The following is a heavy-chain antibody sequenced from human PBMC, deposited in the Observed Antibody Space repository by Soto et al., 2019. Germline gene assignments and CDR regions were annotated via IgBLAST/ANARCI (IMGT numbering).Heavy chain of an antibody. J-gene: IGHJ4*02. CDR3: ARRITSAFDY. CDR1: GFTFSIYN. D-gene: IGHD1-20*01. V-gene: IGHV3-23*01. Sequence: EVQLLESGGGLVQPGGSLRLSCVASGFTFSIYNMNWVRQAPGKGLEWVSVITGSGDYTNYADSVKGRFTISRDNSKSTLYLQMNSLRAEDTAVYFCARRITSAFDYWGQGTLVTVSS. CDR2: ITGSGDYT.